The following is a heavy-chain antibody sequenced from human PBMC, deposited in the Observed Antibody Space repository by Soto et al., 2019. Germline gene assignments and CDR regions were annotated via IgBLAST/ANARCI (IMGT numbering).Heavy chain of an antibody. Sequence: PGGSLRLSCAAFGCTFSSYAMSCVRQAPGKGREWVSALRGSGGRTYYADSVKGRFTISRHNSKNTLYLQMNSLRAEDTDVYYCAKDAVILWFGETQRAAFDIWGQGTMVTVSS. D-gene: IGHD3-10*01. CDR2: LRGSGGRT. J-gene: IGHJ3*02. V-gene: IGHV3-23*01. CDR1: GCTFSSYA. CDR3: AKDAVILWFGETQRAAFDI.